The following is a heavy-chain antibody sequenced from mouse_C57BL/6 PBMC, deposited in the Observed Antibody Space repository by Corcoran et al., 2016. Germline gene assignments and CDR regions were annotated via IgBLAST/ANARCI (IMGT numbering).Heavy chain of an antibody. CDR1: GYTFTDYY. J-gene: IGHJ4*01. V-gene: IGHV1-84*01. D-gene: IGHD1-1*01. Sequence: QIQLPLSGPELVMPWASVKISCKASGYTFTDYYINWVKQRPGQGLEWIGWIYPGSGNTKYNEKFKGKATLTVDTSSSTAYMQLSSLTSEDSAVYFCARWENYYGSSYNYYAMDYWGQGTSVTVSS. CDR3: ARWENYYGSSYNYYAMDY. CDR2: IYPGSGNT.